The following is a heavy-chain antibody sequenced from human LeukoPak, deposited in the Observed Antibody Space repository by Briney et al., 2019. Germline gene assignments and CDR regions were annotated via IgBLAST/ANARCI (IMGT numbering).Heavy chain of an antibody. CDR2: INPNSGGT. CDR1: GYTFTVYY. D-gene: IGHD4-17*01. V-gene: IGHV1-2*02. J-gene: IGHJ4*02. CDR3: ARGIYGDYEDYYFDY. Sequence: ASVKVSCKASGYTFTVYYMHWVRQAPGQGLEWMGWINPNSGGTNYAQKFQGRVIMTRDTSISTAYMELSRLRSDDTAVYYCARGIYGDYEDYYFDYWGQGTLVTVSS.